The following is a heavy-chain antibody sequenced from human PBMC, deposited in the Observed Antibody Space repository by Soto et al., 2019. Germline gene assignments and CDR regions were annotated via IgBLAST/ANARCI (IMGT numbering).Heavy chain of an antibody. CDR3: ARDLIRYYDFLSGPH. CDR2: ISGSGGST. D-gene: IGHD3-3*01. CDR1: GFTLSSYA. J-gene: IGHJ4*02. V-gene: IGHV3-23*01. Sequence: GGSLRLSCAASGFTLSSYAMNWVRQAPGKGLEWVSAISGSGGSTYYADSVKGRFTISRDNAKNSLYLQMNSLRAEDTAVYYCARDLIRYYDFLSGPHWGQGTLVTVSS.